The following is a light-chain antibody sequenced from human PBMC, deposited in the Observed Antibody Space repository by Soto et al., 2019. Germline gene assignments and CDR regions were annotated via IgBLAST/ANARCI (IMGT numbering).Light chain of an antibody. J-gene: IGLJ3*02. Sequence: QSALTQPASVSGSPGQSITISCTGTSSDAGGYNFVSWFQQHPGKAPKLMIYEVSNRPSGVSIRFSGSKSGNTASLTISGRQAEDEADYYCSSYTSSSTLEVFGGGTKLTVL. V-gene: IGLV2-14*01. CDR2: EVS. CDR1: SSDAGGYNF. CDR3: SSYTSSSTLEV.